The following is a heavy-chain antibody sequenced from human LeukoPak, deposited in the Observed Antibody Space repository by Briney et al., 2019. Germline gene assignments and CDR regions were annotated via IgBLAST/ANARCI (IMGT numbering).Heavy chain of an antibody. V-gene: IGHV3-23*01. J-gene: IGHJ4*02. CDR3: ANGRTISGYLAHDD. CDR1: GFTFSESW. CDR2: ISGSGTDT. Sequence: HSGGSLRLSCVVSGFTFSESWMSWVRQAPGKGLEWVSGISGSGTDTYYADSVKGRFTISRDNSKNTLFLQMNSLRVEDTAVYYCANGRTISGYLAHDDWGPGTLVIVSS. D-gene: IGHD3-22*01.